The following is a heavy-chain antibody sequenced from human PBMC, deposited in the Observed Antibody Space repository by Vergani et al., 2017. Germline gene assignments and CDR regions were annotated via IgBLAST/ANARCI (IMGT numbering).Heavy chain of an antibody. D-gene: IGHD5-18*01. CDR3: AKDISGYSYGYIWFDP. Sequence: EVQLVESGGGLVQPGGSLRLSCAASGFTFSTYDMHWVRQATGKGLEWVSAIGTAGDTYYPGSVKGRFTISRENAKNSLYLQMNSLRAEDTALYYCAKDISGYSYGYIWFDPWGQGTLVTVSS. J-gene: IGHJ5*02. V-gene: IGHV3-13*01. CDR2: IGTAGDT. CDR1: GFTFSTYD.